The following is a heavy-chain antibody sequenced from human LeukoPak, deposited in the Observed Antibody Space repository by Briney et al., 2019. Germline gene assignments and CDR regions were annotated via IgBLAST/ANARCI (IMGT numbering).Heavy chain of an antibody. D-gene: IGHD5-18*01. CDR2: ISAYNGNT. CDR1: GYTFTSYG. Sequence: GASVKVSCKASGYTFTSYGISWVRQAPGQGLEWMGWISAYNGNTNYAQKLQGRVTMTTDTSTSTAYMELRSLRSDDTAVYYCARFAIGYSYGFLDYYYYMDVWGKGTTVTVSS. CDR3: ARFAIGYSYGFLDYYYYMDV. V-gene: IGHV1-18*01. J-gene: IGHJ6*03.